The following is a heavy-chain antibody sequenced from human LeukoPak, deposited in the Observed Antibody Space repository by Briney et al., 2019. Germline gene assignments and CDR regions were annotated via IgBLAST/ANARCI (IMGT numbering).Heavy chain of an antibody. CDR2: ISGDTTYI. CDR3: ARRGTDASFSFFDV. J-gene: IGHJ3*01. V-gene: IGHV3-21*01. CDR1: GFTFSSYT. D-gene: IGHD1-1*01. Sequence: GGSLRLSCAASGFTFSSYTMHWVRQIPGERLEWVSSISGDTTYIYYADSLKGRFTISRDNTNTSLFLQMNSLRAEDTATYFCARRGTDASFSFFDVWGQGTMVTVSS.